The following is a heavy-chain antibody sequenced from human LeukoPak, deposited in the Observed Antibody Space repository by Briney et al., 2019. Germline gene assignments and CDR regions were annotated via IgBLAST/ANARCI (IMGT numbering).Heavy chain of an antibody. CDR1: GFTFSTYS. D-gene: IGHD6-19*01. V-gene: IGHV3-23*01. Sequence: PGGSLRLSCAASGFTFSTYSMNWVRQAPGKGLEWVISISGSGSTTFYADSVKGRFTISRDNSKNMLYLQMTSLRAEDTAVYYCAKGTSTYSSGSFDYWGQGTLVTVSS. CDR3: AKGTSTYSSGSFDY. J-gene: IGHJ4*02. CDR2: ISGSGSTT.